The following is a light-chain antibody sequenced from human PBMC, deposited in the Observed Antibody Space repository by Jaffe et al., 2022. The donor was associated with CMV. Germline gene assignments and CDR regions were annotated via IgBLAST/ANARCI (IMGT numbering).Light chain of an antibody. J-gene: IGLJ3*02. CDR2: QDR. V-gene: IGLV3-1*01. CDR1: QLGDKF. CDR3: QAWDNNGDWV. Sequence: SYELTQAPSVSVSPGLTASITCSGDQLGDKFVSWYQQKPGQSPVLVIYQDRKRPSRIPERFSGSNSENTATLTISGTQAMDEADYYCQAWDNNGDWVFGGGTKLTVL.